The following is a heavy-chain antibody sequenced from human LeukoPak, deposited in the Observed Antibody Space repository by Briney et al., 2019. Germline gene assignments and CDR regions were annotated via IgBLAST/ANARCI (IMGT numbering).Heavy chain of an antibody. D-gene: IGHD3-16*01. CDR2: ISSSGNTI. CDR3: ARIMTTMNTLDF. Sequence: GGSRRLSCAASGFTFSSYAMTWVRQAPGRGLEWVSYISSSGNTIYYADSVKGRFTISRDNGKKSLYLQMNSLRAEDTALYYCARIMTTMNTLDFWGQGTLVTVSS. J-gene: IGHJ4*02. V-gene: IGHV3-48*03. CDR1: GFTFSSYA.